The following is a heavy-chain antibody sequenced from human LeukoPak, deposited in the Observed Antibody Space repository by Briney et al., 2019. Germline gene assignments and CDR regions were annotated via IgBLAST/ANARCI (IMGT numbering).Heavy chain of an antibody. CDR3: ASWPVGWYGEDS. Sequence: GGSLRLSCAVSGFTFSTYWMSWVRQAPGKGLEWVANIKQDGSQKYYVHSVKGRFTISRDNAKNSLYLQMNSLRVEDTAVYYCASWPVGWYGEDSWGQGTLVTVSS. CDR1: GFTFSTYW. V-gene: IGHV3-7*03. CDR2: IKQDGSQK. D-gene: IGHD6-19*01. J-gene: IGHJ4*02.